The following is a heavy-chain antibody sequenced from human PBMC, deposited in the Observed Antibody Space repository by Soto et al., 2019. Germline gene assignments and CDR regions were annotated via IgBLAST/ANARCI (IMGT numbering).Heavy chain of an antibody. CDR1: GGSISSGDYY. CDR3: ARDRSGYDFGVHFYGMDV. Sequence: QVQLQESGPGLVKPSQTLSLTCTVSGGSISSGDYYWSWIRQPPGKGLEWIGYIYYSGSTYYNPSLKSRFTISVDTCKNQFSLKLSSVTAADTAVYYCARDRSGYDFGVHFYGMDVWGQGTTVNVSS. V-gene: IGHV4-30-4*01. J-gene: IGHJ6*02. CDR2: IYYSGST. D-gene: IGHD5-12*01.